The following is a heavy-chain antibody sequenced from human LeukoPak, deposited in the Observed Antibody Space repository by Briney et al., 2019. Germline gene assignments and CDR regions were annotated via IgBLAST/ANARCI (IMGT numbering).Heavy chain of an antibody. CDR1: GYTFTSYG. V-gene: IGHV1-18*01. Sequence: ASVKVSCKASGYTFTSYGISWVRQAPGQGLEWMGWISAYNGNTNYAQKLQGRVTMTTDTSTSTAYMELRSLRSDDTAVYYCARLALSMTTGPVDYWGQGTLVTVSS. CDR3: ARLALSMTTGPVDY. J-gene: IGHJ4*02. D-gene: IGHD4-11*01. CDR2: ISAYNGNT.